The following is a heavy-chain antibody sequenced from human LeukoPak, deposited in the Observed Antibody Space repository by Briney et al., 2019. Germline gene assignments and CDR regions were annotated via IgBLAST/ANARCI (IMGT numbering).Heavy chain of an antibody. D-gene: IGHD6-13*01. Sequence: ASVKVSCKASGYTFAGYYLHWVRQAPGQGLEWLGRINPNSNDTNYAQKFQGRVSMTRDTSISTAYMELSRLRSDDTAVYFCARDQGSLTRSWYTGYWGQGTQVTVSS. CDR1: GYTFAGYY. V-gene: IGHV1-2*06. J-gene: IGHJ4*02. CDR2: INPNSNDT. CDR3: ARDQGSLTRSWYTGY.